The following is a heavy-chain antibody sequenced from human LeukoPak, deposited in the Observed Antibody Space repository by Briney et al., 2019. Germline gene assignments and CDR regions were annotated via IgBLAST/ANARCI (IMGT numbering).Heavy chain of an antibody. V-gene: IGHV3-64*01. D-gene: IGHD6-6*01. CDR3: ATSSLDY. Sequence: GGSLRLSCAASGFTFSSYAMYWVRQAPGKGLECVSTISSNGGSTSYANSVKGRFTISRDNSQNTLYLQMGSLRADDVAVYYCATSSLDYWGQGTLVTVSS. CDR2: ISSNGGST. J-gene: IGHJ4*02. CDR1: GFTFSSYA.